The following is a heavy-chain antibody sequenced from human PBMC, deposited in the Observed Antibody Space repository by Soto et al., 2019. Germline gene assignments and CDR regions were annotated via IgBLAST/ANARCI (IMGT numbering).Heavy chain of an antibody. CDR2: MNPNSGNT. CDR3: ARGPDSDHDYIWNPYYYYYYMDV. J-gene: IGHJ6*03. Sequence: QVQLVQSGAEVKKPGASVKVSCKASGYTFTSYDINWVRQATGQGLEWMGWMNPNSGNTGYAQKFQGRVTMTRNTSISTAYMELSSLRSEDTAVYYCARGPDSDHDYIWNPYYYYYYMDVWGKGTTVTVSS. V-gene: IGHV1-8*01. D-gene: IGHD3-16*01. CDR1: GYTFTSYD.